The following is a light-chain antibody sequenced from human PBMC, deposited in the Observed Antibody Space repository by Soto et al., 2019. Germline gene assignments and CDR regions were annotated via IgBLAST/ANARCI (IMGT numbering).Light chain of an antibody. CDR1: NSDVGGYNY. J-gene: IGLJ1*01. Sequence: QSVLTQPASVSGSPGQSITISCTGTNSDVGGYNYVSWYQQHPGKAPELMIYEVSHRPSGVSNRFSGSKSDNTASLTISGLQAEDDADYYCSSYTSISTLYVFGTGTRSP. V-gene: IGLV2-14*01. CDR3: SSYTSISTLYV. CDR2: EVS.